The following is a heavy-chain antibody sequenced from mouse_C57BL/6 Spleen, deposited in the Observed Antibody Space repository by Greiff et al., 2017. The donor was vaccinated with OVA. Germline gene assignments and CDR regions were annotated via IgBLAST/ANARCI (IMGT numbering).Heavy chain of an antibody. Sequence: EVQGVESGGGLVKPGGSLKLSCAASGFTFSSYAMSWVRQTPEKRLEWVATISDGGSYTYYPDNVKGRFTISRDNAKKNLYLQMSHLKSEDTAMYYCARGEYAYYYDYWGEGTTHTVTS. V-gene: IGHV5-4*01. CDR3: ARGEYAYYYDY. D-gene: IGHD5-2*01. CDR2: ISDGGSYT. CDR1: GFTFSSYA. J-gene: IGHJ2*01.